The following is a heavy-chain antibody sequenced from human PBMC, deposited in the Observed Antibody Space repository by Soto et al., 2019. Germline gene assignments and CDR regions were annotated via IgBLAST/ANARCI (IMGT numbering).Heavy chain of an antibody. V-gene: IGHV3-23*01. J-gene: IGHJ4*02. Sequence: SLRLSCAASGFTFSSYAMSWVRQAPGKGLEWVSAISGSGGSTYYAGSVKGRFTISRDNSKNTLYLQMNSLRAEDTAVYYCAKGATYYGDYDLGYFDYWGQGTLVTVSS. CDR3: AKGATYYGDYDLGYFDY. CDR1: GFTFSSYA. CDR2: ISGSGGST. D-gene: IGHD4-17*01.